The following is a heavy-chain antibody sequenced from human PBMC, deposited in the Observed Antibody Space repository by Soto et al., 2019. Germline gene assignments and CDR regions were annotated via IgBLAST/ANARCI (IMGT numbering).Heavy chain of an antibody. V-gene: IGHV4-4*07. D-gene: IGHD1-7*01. CDR3: ARESGENWTYEAH. CDR1: GAYVSDFS. Sequence: QVQQLESGPGLVKPWDTLSLTCTVSGAYVSDFSCRWIRQPSGKGLEWIGRITVNGITQYTPSFRSRVTMSMDTSRNQFYLNLQSATAADTALYYRARESGENWTYEAHWGQGTLVTVSS. J-gene: IGHJ1*01. CDR2: ITVNGIT.